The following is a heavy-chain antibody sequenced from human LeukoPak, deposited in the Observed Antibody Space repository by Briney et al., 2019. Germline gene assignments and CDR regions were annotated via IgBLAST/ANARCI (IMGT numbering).Heavy chain of an antibody. J-gene: IGHJ6*03. V-gene: IGHV4-59*11. CDR2: IYYSGST. CDR1: GGSISSHY. Sequence: SETLSLTCTVSGGSISSHYWSWTRQPPGKGLEWIGYIYYSGSTNYNPSLKSRVTISVDTSKNQFSLKLSSVTAADTAVYYCARGGATQERGYDRYYYYYYMDVWGKGTTVTVSS. CDR3: ARGGATQERGYDRYYYYYYMDV. D-gene: IGHD5-12*01.